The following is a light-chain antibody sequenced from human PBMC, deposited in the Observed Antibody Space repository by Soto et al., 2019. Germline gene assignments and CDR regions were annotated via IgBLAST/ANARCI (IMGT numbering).Light chain of an antibody. CDR1: QSISNY. Sequence: MQVTRAASARSACVWERVTITCRTSQSISNYLNWYQQKPEKAPNLLIYAASSLKSGVPSRFSGSGFGTDFTLTISRLQPEDSATYYCQQSYSTPITFGQGTRLEIK. J-gene: IGKJ5*01. CDR3: QQSYSTPIT. CDR2: AAS. V-gene: IGKV1-39*01.